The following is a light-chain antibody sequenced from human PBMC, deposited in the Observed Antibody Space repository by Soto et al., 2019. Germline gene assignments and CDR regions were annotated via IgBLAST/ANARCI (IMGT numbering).Light chain of an antibody. CDR2: GAS. V-gene: IGKV3-20*01. Sequence: IVLTQSPGTLSLSPGERATLSCRSSQSVSSSYLAWYQQKPGQAPRLLIYGASSRATGIPDRFSGSGSGTEFTLTISSLQSEDFAVYYCQQYNNWPPWTFGQGTKVDI. CDR3: QQYNNWPPWT. CDR1: QSVSSSY. J-gene: IGKJ1*01.